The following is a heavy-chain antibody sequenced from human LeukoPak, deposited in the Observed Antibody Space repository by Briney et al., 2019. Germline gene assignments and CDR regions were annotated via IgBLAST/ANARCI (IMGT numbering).Heavy chain of an antibody. V-gene: IGHV4-59*01. Sequence: PSETLSLTCTVSGGSISSYYWSWIRQPPGGGLEWIGYIYYSGSTNCNPSVKSRVAMSVDTPKKQFSLKLSSLTAADTAVYYCARGGTAVIAPYAFDIWGQGTMVTVSS. J-gene: IGHJ3*02. D-gene: IGHD4-23*01. CDR1: GGSISSYY. CDR2: IYYSGST. CDR3: ARGGTAVIAPYAFDI.